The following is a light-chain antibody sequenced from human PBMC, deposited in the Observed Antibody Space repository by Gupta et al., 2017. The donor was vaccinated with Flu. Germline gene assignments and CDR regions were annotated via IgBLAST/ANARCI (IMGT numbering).Light chain of an antibody. J-gene: IGKJ2*02. CDR1: QSLSDNY. Sequence: TLALSPSERDTPTRGASQSLSDNYLAGCQQQPGVEPRNLINDAANREDGSLARCSGSGSWTEFTLPVSSLEPADDAVYYCQQYDGSPPWTFGQGTKLEIK. V-gene: IGKV3D-20*01. CDR2: DAA. CDR3: QQYDGSPPWT.